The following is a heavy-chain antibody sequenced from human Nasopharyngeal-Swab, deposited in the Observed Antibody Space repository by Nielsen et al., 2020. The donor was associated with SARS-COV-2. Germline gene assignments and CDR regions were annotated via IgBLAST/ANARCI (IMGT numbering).Heavy chain of an antibody. V-gene: IGHV4-59*01. Sequence: SETLSLTCTGSGGSISSYYWSWIRQPPGKGLEWIGCIYYSGSTNYNPSLKSRVTISVDTSKNQFSLKLNSVTAADTAVYYCARGRRDCTNRVCYSARVWYFDLWGRGTLVTVSS. D-gene: IGHD2-8*01. CDR1: GGSISSYY. CDR2: IYYSGST. J-gene: IGHJ2*01. CDR3: ARGRRDCTNRVCYSARVWYFDL.